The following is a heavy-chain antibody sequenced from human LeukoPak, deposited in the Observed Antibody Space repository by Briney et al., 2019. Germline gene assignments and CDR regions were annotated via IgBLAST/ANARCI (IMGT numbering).Heavy chain of an antibody. D-gene: IGHD5-24*01. Sequence: GGSLRLSCAASGFTFSSYWMSRVRQAPGKGLEWVANIKQDGSEKYYVDSVKGRFTISRDNAKNSLYLQMNSLRAEDTAVYYCARERWSLSGRYFDYWGQGTLVTVSS. CDR3: ARERWSLSGRYFDY. J-gene: IGHJ4*02. CDR2: IKQDGSEK. CDR1: GFTFSSYW. V-gene: IGHV3-7*03.